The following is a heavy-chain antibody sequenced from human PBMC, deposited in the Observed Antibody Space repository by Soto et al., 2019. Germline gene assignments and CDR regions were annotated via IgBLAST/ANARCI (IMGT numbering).Heavy chain of an antibody. D-gene: IGHD2-21*02. J-gene: IGHJ1*01. CDR3: AKGGDLMVQH. Sequence: EVQLVESGGGLVQPGRSLRLSCAASGFTFDDYAMHWVRQAPGKGLEWVSRISWNRGSIVYADSVKGRFTISRDNAKNSLYLQMNSLTTEDTAIYYCAKGGDLMVQHWGQGTLVTVSS. CDR2: ISWNRGSI. CDR1: GFTFDDYA. V-gene: IGHV3-9*01.